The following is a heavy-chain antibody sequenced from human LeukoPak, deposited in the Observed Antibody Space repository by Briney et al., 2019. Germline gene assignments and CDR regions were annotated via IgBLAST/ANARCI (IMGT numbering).Heavy chain of an antibody. Sequence: SETLSLTCAVYGGSFSGCYWSWIRQPPGKGLEWIGEINHSGSTNYNPSLKSRVTISVDTSKNQFSLKLSSVTAADTAVYYCARAIYSNAGFDPWGQGTLVTVSS. J-gene: IGHJ5*02. CDR1: GGSFSGCY. CDR3: ARAIYSNAGFDP. CDR2: INHSGST. V-gene: IGHV4-34*01. D-gene: IGHD4-11*01.